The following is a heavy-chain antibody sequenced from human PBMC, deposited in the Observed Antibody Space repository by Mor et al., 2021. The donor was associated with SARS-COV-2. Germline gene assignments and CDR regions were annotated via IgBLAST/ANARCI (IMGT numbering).Heavy chain of an antibody. D-gene: IGHD3-10*01. V-gene: IGHV3-30*01. J-gene: IGHJ4*02. CDR3: ARDYGSGSYSFDY. Sequence: GRFTISRDNSKNMLYVQMNSLRTEDTAVYYCARDYGSGSYSFDYWGQGTLVTVSS.